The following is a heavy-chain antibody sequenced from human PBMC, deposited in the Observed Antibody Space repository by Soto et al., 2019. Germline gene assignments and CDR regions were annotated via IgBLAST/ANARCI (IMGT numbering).Heavy chain of an antibody. V-gene: IGHV1-8*01. D-gene: IGHD1-1*01. CDR1: GYAFGDYD. CDR3: ARMATYGTLNWFDH. J-gene: IGHJ5*02. Sequence: QVQLVQSGAEVQRPGASVKVSCRASGYAFGDYDISWVRQAPGQGLEWMGWMNPNSANTGYAEKVQGRVSMTRDMSRSTAYMELSRLRPEDTAIYYCARMATYGTLNWFDHWGQGALVTVSS. CDR2: MNPNSANT.